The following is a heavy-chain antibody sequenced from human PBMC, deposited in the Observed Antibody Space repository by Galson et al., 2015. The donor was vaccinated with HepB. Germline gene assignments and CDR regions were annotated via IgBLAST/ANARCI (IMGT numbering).Heavy chain of an antibody. D-gene: IGHD2-2*01. V-gene: IGHV1-46*03. CDR2: INPSGGST. J-gene: IGHJ4*02. Sequence: SVKVSCKASGYTFTSYYMHWVRQAPGQGLEWMGIINPSGGSTSYAQKFQGRVTMTRDTSTSTVYMELSSLRSEDTAVYYCARGAGVVPAAMSVDYWGQGTLVTVSS. CDR3: ARGAGVVPAAMSVDY. CDR1: GYTFTSYY.